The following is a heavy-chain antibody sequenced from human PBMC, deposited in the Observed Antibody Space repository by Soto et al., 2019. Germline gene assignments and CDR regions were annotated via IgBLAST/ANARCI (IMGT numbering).Heavy chain of an antibody. V-gene: IGHV3-23*01. CDR1: GFTFSSYA. CDR3: AKDRSSITMVRGVDFDY. J-gene: IGHJ4*02. CDR2: ISGSGGST. D-gene: IGHD3-10*01. Sequence: GGSLRLSCAASGFTFSSYAMSWVRQAPGKGLEWVSAISGSGGSTYYADSVKGRFTISRDNSKNTLYLQMNSLRAEDTAVYYCAKDRSSITMVRGVDFDYWGQGTLVTVSS.